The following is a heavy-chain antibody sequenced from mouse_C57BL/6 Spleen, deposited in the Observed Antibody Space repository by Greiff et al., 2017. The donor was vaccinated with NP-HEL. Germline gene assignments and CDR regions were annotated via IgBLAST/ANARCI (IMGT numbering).Heavy chain of an antibody. CDR3: ARYAGLDY. Sequence: VQLQQSGPELVKPGASVKISCKASGYAFSSSWMNWVKQRPGKGLEWIGRIYPGDGDTNYNGKFKGKATLTADKSSSTAYMQLSSLTSEDSAVYFCARYAGLDYWGQGTTLTVSS. V-gene: IGHV1-82*01. CDR2: IYPGDGDT. D-gene: IGHD4-1*01. J-gene: IGHJ2*01. CDR1: GYAFSSSW.